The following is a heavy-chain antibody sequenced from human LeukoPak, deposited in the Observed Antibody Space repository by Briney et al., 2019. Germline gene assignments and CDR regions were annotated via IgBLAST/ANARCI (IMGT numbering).Heavy chain of an antibody. J-gene: IGHJ4*02. Sequence: SETLSLTCAVYGGSFSDYYWSWIRQPPGKGLEWIGEINHSGSTNYNPSLKSRVTISVDTSKNQFSLKLSSVTAADTAVYYCARVPTTGTSDYWGQGTLVTVSS. V-gene: IGHV4-34*01. CDR3: ARVPTTGTSDY. CDR2: INHSGST. D-gene: IGHD1-1*01. CDR1: GGSFSDYY.